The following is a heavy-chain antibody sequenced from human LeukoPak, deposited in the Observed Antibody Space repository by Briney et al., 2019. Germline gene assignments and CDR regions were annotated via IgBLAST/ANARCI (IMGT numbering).Heavy chain of an antibody. CDR2: ISSSSSYI. J-gene: IGHJ4*02. D-gene: IGHD5-12*01. V-gene: IGHV3-21*01. Sequence: ISSSSSYIYYADSVKGRFTISRDNAKNSLYLQMNSLRAEDTAVYYCARGLEWSGYDSPFDYWGQGTLVTVSS. CDR3: ARGLEWSGYDSPFDY.